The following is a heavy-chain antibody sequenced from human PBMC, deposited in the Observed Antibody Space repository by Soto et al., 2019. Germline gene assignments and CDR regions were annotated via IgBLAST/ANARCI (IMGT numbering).Heavy chain of an antibody. J-gene: IGHJ6*03. D-gene: IGHD6-6*01. V-gene: IGHV3-9*01. CDR2: ISWNSGSI. CDR3: AKGDSSSLESGYYYYYYMDV. Sequence: EVQLVESGGGLVQPGRSLRLSCAASGFTFDDYAMHWVRQAPGKGLEWVSGISWNSGSIGYADSVKGRFTISRDNAKNSLYLQMNSLRAEDTALYYCAKGDSSSLESGYYYYYYMDVWGKGTTVTVSS. CDR1: GFTFDDYA.